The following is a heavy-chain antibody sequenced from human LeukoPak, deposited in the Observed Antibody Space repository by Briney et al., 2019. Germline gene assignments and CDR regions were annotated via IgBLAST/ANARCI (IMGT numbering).Heavy chain of an antibody. J-gene: IGHJ4*02. V-gene: IGHV3-7*01. CDR3: ARDPSTVNFDY. D-gene: IGHD4-11*01. Sequence: GGSLRLSCAASGFTFNRYWMSWVRQAPGKGLEWVANIKQDGSEKYYADSVKGRFTISRDNAKNSLYLQMNSLRAEDTAVYYCARDPSTVNFDYWGQGTLVTVSS. CDR2: IKQDGSEK. CDR1: GFTFNRYW.